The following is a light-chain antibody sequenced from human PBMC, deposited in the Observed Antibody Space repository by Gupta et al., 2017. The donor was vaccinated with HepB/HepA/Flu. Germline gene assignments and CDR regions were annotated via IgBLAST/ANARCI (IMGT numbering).Light chain of an antibody. CDR3: QSYDSSLSGPGL. Sequence: SVLTPPPSVSGAPGQRVTIPCTGSSSNIGAGYDVHWYQQFPGIAPKLLIYRNNNRPSGVPDRFSGSKSGTSASLTITGLQAEDEADYYCQSYDSSLSGPGLFGGGTKVTVL. CDR1: SSNIGAGYD. J-gene: IGLJ2*01. V-gene: IGLV1-40*01. CDR2: RNN.